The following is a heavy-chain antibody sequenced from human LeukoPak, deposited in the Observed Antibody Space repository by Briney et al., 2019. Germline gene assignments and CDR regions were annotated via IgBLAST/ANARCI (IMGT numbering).Heavy chain of an antibody. CDR1: GGSTSGGNYY. D-gene: IGHD3-3*01. J-gene: IGHJ4*02. Sequence: SETLSLTCIVSGGSTSGGNYYWGWIRRPPGKGLEWIGGISSSGNTYYNPFLKSRITLSIDTSKNHFSLKLSSVTAADTAVYYCARLGAGPTYYDFWSGYSSFYFDYWGQGTLVTVSS. CDR2: ISSSGNT. V-gene: IGHV4-39*02. CDR3: ARLGAGPTYYDFWSGYSSFYFDY.